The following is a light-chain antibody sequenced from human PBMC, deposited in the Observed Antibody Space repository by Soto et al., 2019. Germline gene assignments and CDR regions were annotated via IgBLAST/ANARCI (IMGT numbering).Light chain of an antibody. Sequence: DIQMTQSPSTLSASVGDRVTITCRASQSISSWLAWYQQKPGKAPKLLIYKASSLESGVPSRFSGSGSGTEFTLTISSLQPDDFATYYCQQYNSYWTLSQGTKVDIK. CDR2: KAS. CDR1: QSISSW. J-gene: IGKJ1*01. CDR3: QQYNSYWT. V-gene: IGKV1-5*03.